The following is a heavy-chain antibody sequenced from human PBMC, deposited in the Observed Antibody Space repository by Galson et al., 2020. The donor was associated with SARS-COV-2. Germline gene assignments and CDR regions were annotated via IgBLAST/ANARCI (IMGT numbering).Heavy chain of an antibody. CDR3: ATEGVDMLTGYSLRHAFDI. J-gene: IGHJ3*02. Sequence: SETLSLTCTFSGGSISSGGYYWSWIRQHPGKGLEWIGYIYYSGSTYYNPSLKSRVTISVDTSKNQFSLKLSSVTAADTAVYYCATEGVDMLTGYSLRHAFDIWGQGTMVTVSS. CDR1: GGSISSGGYY. V-gene: IGHV4-31*03. D-gene: IGHD3-9*01. CDR2: IYYSGST.